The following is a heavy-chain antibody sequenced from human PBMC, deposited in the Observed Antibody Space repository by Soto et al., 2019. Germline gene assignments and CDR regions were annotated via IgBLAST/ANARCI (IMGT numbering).Heavy chain of an antibody. D-gene: IGHD3-3*01. CDR3: ATEGYDFWSGYYPETDYYYYMDV. CDR1: GGTFSSYT. Sequence: EASVKVSCKASGGTFSSYTISWVRQAPGQGLEWMGRIIPILGIANYAQKFQGRVTITADKSTSTAYMELSSLRSEDTAVYYCATEGYDFWSGYYPETDYYYYMDVWGKGTTVTVSS. V-gene: IGHV1-69*02. J-gene: IGHJ6*03. CDR2: IIPILGIA.